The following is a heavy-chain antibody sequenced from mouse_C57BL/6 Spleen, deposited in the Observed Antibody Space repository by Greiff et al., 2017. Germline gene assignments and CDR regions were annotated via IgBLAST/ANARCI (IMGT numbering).Heavy chain of an antibody. CDR3: ARHTTVVADWYFDV. J-gene: IGHJ1*03. CDR2: INPNNGGT. V-gene: IGHV1-22*01. D-gene: IGHD1-1*01. Sequence: VHVKQSGPELVKPGASVKMSCKASGYTFTDYNMHWVKQSHGKSLEWIGYINPNNGGTSYNQKFKGKATLTVNKSSSTAYMELRSLTSEDSAVYYCARHTTVVADWYFDVWGTGTTVTVSS. CDR1: GYTFTDYN.